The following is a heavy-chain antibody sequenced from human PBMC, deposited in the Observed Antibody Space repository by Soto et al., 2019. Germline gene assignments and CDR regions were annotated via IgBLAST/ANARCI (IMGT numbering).Heavy chain of an antibody. D-gene: IGHD3-22*01. CDR2: MNPNSGNT. CDR1: GYTFTSND. Sequence: ASVKVSCKASGYTFTSNDMSWVRQVTGQGLEWMGWMNPNSGNTGYAQKFQGRVTMTRNTSISTAYMELSSLRSEDTAVYYCARLRRDSTGSYFNRFDPWGQGTLVTVSS. J-gene: IGHJ5*02. CDR3: ARLRRDSTGSYFNRFDP. V-gene: IGHV1-8*01.